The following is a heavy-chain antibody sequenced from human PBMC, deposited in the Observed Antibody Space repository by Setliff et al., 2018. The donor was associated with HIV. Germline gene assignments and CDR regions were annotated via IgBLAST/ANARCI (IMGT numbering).Heavy chain of an antibody. CDR1: GFTFNSYA. J-gene: IGHJ4*02. D-gene: IGHD1-26*01. CDR3: AGPYFFTY. CDR2: IWYDGSKK. V-gene: IGHV3-33*03. Sequence: GGSLRLSCAASGFTFNSYAMHWVRQAPGKGLEWVAVIWYDGSKKYYGDSVKGRFTISRGNSKNSYYLQMDSLRAEDTAVYYCAGPYFFTYWGQGTLVTVSS.